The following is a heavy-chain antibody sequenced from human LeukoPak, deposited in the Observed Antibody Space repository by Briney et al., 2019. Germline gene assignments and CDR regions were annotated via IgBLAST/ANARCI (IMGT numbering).Heavy chain of an antibody. V-gene: IGHV3-15*01. CDR1: GFTFSNAW. J-gene: IGHJ4*02. CDR3: TTERRDGYNYGFDY. Sequence: GGSLRLSCAASGFTFSNAWMSWVCQAPGKGLEWVGRIKSKTDGGTTDYAAPVKGRFTISRDDSKNTLYLQMNSLKTEDTAVYYCTTERRDGYNYGFDYWGQGTLVTVSS. CDR2: IKSKTDGGTT. D-gene: IGHD5-24*01.